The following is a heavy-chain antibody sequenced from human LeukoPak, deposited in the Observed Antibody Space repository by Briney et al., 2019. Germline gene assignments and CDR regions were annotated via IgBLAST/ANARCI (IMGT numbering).Heavy chain of an antibody. Sequence: ASVKVSCKASGYTFTSYYMHWVRQAPGQGLEWMGIINPSGGSTSYAQKFQGRVTMTRDMSTSTVYMELSSLRSEDTAVYYCARPLKRGYSYGYFGYWGQGTLVTVSS. V-gene: IGHV1-46*01. D-gene: IGHD5-18*01. CDR2: INPSGGST. CDR3: ARPLKRGYSYGYFGY. CDR1: GYTFTSYY. J-gene: IGHJ4*02.